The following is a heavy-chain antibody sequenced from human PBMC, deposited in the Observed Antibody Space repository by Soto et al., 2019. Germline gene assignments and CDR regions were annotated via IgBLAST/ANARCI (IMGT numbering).Heavy chain of an antibody. J-gene: IGHJ6*02. D-gene: IGHD2-2*01. Sequence: GGSLRLSCSASGFTFSSYAMHWFRQAPGKGLEYVSAISSNGGSTYYADSVKGRFTISRDNSKNTLYLQMSSLRAEDTAVYYCVEDPVVPAAIPTRRGMDAWGQGTTVTVSS. V-gene: IGHV3-64D*06. CDR3: VEDPVVPAAIPTRRGMDA. CDR2: ISSNGGST. CDR1: GFTFSSYA.